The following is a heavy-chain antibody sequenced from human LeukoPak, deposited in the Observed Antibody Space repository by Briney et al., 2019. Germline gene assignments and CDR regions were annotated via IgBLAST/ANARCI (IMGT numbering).Heavy chain of an antibody. CDR2: ISGSGGST. J-gene: IGHJ4*02. V-gene: IGHV3-23*01. CDR1: GFTFSSYG. Sequence: GGTLRLSCAASGFTFSSYGMSWVRQAPGKGLEWVSAISGSGGSTYYADSVKGRFTISRDNSKNTLYLQMNSLRAEDTAVYYCAKEGEWLLHYFDYWGQRTLVTVSS. CDR3: AKEGEWLLHYFDY. D-gene: IGHD3-16*01.